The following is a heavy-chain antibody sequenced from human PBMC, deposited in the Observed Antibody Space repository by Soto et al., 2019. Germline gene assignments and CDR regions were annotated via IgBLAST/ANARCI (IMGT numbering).Heavy chain of an antibody. V-gene: IGHV4-34*01. CDR1: GGSFSGYY. CDR2: INHSGST. Sequence: SETLSLTCAVYGGSFSGYYGSWIRPPPGKGLEWIGEINHSGSTNYNPSLKSRVTISVDTSKNQFSLKLSSVTAADTAVYYCARRVYCSGGSCYGHTDYWGQGTTVTVSS. CDR3: ARRVYCSGGSCYGHTDY. D-gene: IGHD2-15*01. J-gene: IGHJ4*02.